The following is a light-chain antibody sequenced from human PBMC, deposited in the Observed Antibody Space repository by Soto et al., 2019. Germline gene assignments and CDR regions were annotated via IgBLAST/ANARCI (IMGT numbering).Light chain of an antibody. CDR3: CSYAGSSTFGDYV. V-gene: IGLV2-23*03. CDR2: EGS. Sequence: QSVLTQPASVSGSPGQSITISCTGTSSDVGSYNLVSWYQQHPGKAPKLMIYEGSKRPSGVSNRFSGSKSGNTASLTISGLQADDEADYYCCSYAGSSTFGDYVFGTGTKVTVL. CDR1: SSDVGSYNL. J-gene: IGLJ1*01.